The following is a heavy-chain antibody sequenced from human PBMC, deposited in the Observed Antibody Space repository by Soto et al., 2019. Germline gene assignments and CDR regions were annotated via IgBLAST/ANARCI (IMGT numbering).Heavy chain of an antibody. CDR3: AALPEGETSGWYYYYGMDV. CDR1: GLTFTSSA. CDR2: IVVGSGNT. J-gene: IGHJ6*02. V-gene: IGHV1-58*01. D-gene: IGHD6-19*01. Sequence: SVKVSCKASGLTFTSSAVQWVRQARGQRLEWIGWIVVGSGNTNYAQKFQERVTITRDMSTSTAYMELSSLRSEDTAVYYCAALPEGETSGWYYYYGMDVWGQGTTVTVSS.